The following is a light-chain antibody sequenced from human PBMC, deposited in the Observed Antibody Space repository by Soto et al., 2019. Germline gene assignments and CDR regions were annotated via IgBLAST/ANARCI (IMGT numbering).Light chain of an antibody. V-gene: IGLV1-51*01. CDR1: SSNIGNNY. J-gene: IGLJ2*01. Sequence: QSVLTQPPSVSAAPGQKVNISCSGSSSNIGNNYVSWSQQLPGTAPKLLIYDNNKRPSGIPDRFSGSKSGTSATLGITGLQTGDEADYYCGTWDSSLSAVVFGGGTKLTVL. CDR3: GTWDSSLSAVV. CDR2: DNN.